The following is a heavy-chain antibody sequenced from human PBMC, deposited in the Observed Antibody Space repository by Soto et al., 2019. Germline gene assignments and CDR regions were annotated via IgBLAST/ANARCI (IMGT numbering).Heavy chain of an antibody. Sequence: PGGSLRLSCVASGFTFSHYAMSWVRQAPGKRLEWVSTIGSAGTYYADSVRGRFSISRDDSKNTLYLQMNSLRAEDTAIYYCAKTSAEYSDWGQGVLVTVSS. CDR2: IGSAGT. V-gene: IGHV3-23*01. CDR1: GFTFSHYA. CDR3: AKTSAEYSD. D-gene: IGHD6-13*01. J-gene: IGHJ4*02.